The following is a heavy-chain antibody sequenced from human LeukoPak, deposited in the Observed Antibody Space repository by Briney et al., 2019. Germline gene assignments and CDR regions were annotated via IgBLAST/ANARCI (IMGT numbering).Heavy chain of an antibody. D-gene: IGHD6-19*01. J-gene: IGHJ5*02. CDR3: ARGSSSGNSLGPMDL. Sequence: PGGSLRLSCAASGFTLRSYWMHWVGQAPGTGLVWVSGIKSDVSSITYADSVKGRFTISGDNANNPLNLQMNSLRAEDTAVYYCARGSSSGNSLGPMDLWGQGTLVTVSS. V-gene: IGHV3-74*01. CDR2: IKSDVSSI. CDR1: GFTLRSYW.